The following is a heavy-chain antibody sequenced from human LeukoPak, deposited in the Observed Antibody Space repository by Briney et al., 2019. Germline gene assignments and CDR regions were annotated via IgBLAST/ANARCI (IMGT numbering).Heavy chain of an antibody. CDR3: ARHVYGIVGVTISDY. CDR2: IYYSGST. CDR1: GGSISRSSYY. Sequence: PSETLSLTCTVSGGSISRSSYYWGWIRQPPGKGLEWIGSIYYSGSTFYNPSLQSRVTISVDTSKNQFSLKLRSVTAADTAVYYCARHVYGIVGVTISDYWGQGTLVTVSS. D-gene: IGHD1-26*01. J-gene: IGHJ4*02. V-gene: IGHV4-39*01.